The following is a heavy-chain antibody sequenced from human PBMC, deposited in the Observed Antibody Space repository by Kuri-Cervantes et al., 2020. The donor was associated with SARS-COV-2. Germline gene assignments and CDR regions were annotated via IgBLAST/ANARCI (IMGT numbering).Heavy chain of an antibody. CDR1: GFTFSSYG. V-gene: IGHV3-33*08. J-gene: IGHJ4*02. Sequence: SCAAPGFTFSSYGMHWVRQAPGKGLEWVAVIWYDGSNKYYADSVKGRFTISRDNSKNTLYLQMNSLRAEDTAVYYCARDWETYSGSYISGYWGQGTLVTVSS. CDR3: ARDWETYSGSYISGY. CDR2: IWYDGSNK. D-gene: IGHD1-26*01.